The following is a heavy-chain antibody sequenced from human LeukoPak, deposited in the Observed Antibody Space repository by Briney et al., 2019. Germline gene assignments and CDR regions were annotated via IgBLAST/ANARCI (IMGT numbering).Heavy chain of an antibody. V-gene: IGHV1-8*02. CDR1: GYTFTSYG. Sequence: GASVKVSCKASGYTFTSYGINWVRQATGQGLEWMGWMNPNSGNTGYAQKFQGRVTMTRNTSISTAYMELSSLRSEDTAVYYCACLSGYSSSWSGYWGQGTLVTVSS. J-gene: IGHJ4*02. D-gene: IGHD6-13*01. CDR2: MNPNSGNT. CDR3: ACLSGYSSSWSGY.